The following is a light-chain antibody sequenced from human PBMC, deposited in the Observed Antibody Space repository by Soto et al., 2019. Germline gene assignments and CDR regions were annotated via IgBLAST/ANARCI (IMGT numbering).Light chain of an antibody. CDR2: EGN. V-gene: IGLV2-23*01. CDR1: SSDVGSYNL. J-gene: IGLJ1*01. CDR3: CSYASSSTYV. Sequence: QSALTQPASVSGSPGQSITISCTGTSSDVGSYNLVSWFQHHPGKAPKLMIYEGNKRPSGVSNRFSGSKSGNTASLTISGLQAEDEADYYCCSYASSSTYVFGTATKVTVL.